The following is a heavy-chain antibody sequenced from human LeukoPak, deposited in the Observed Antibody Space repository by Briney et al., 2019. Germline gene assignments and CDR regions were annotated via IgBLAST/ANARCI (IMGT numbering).Heavy chain of an antibody. CDR1: GFTFSSYS. D-gene: IGHD1-26*01. V-gene: IGHV3-48*01. Sequence: GGSLRLSCAASGFTFSSYSMNWVRQAPGKGLEWVSYISSSSSTIYYADSVKGRFTISRDNAKNSLYLQMNSLRAEDTAVYYCASLGAGGSYLGYYYYMDVWGKGTTVTVSS. CDR2: ISSSSSTI. J-gene: IGHJ6*03. CDR3: ASLGAGGSYLGYYYYMDV.